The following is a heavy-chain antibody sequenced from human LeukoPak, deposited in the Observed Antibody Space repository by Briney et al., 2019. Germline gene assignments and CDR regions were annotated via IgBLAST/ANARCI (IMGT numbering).Heavy chain of an antibody. J-gene: IGHJ4*02. D-gene: IGHD1-26*01. V-gene: IGHV3-7*01. CDR1: AFTFSSYW. CDR3: ARVQWELRGVGSYFEY. Sequence: HPGGSLRLSCVVSAFTFSSYWMSWVRQAPGKGQEWGANLKQDGSEKYYVDSVKGHFTMSRDNAKNSLYLQMNSVRAEDTAVYYCARVQWELRGVGSYFEYWGQGALVTVSS. CDR2: LKQDGSEK.